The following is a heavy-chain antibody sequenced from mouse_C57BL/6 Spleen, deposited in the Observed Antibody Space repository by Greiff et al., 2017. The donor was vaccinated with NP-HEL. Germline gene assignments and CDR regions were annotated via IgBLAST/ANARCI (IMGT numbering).Heavy chain of an antibody. J-gene: IGHJ3*01. CDR1: GYTFTDYE. D-gene: IGHD2-3*01. CDR3: TRSLYVGCYGFAY. CDR2: IDPETGGT. V-gene: IGHV1-15*01. Sequence: VQLQQSGAELVRPGASVTLSCKASGYTFTDYEMHWVKQTPVHGLEWIGAIDPETGGTAYNQKFKGKAILTADKSSSTAYMELRSLTSEDSAVYYCTRSLYVGCYGFAYWGQGTLVTVSA.